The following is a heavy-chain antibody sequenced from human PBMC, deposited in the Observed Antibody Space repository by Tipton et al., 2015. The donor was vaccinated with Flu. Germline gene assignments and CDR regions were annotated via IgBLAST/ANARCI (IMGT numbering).Heavy chain of an antibody. J-gene: IGHJ6*03. CDR2: VNPAFGAP. V-gene: IGHV1-69*06. Sequence: QLVQSGAEVKKPGSSVRVSCKASGGSFNTHSVSWVRQAPGLGLEWMGGVNPAFGAPNYAQKFRGRVTITADKSTSTAYMEVKSLRSEDTAVYYCARGRGVAIGYHYHLDVWGKGTTVIVSS. D-gene: IGHD2-2*01. CDR3: ARGRGVAIGYHYHLDV. CDR1: GGSFNTHS.